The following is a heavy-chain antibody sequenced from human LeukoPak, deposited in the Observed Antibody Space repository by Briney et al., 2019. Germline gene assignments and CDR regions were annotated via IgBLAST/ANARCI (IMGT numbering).Heavy chain of an antibody. V-gene: IGHV3-66*01. Sequence: PGGSLRLSCAASGFTVSSNYMSWVRQAPGKGLEWVSVIYSGGSTYYADSVKGRFTISRDNSKNTLYLQMNSLRAEDTAVYYCAKDLVSGYDSTYFDYWGQGTLVTVSS. D-gene: IGHD5-12*01. CDR1: GFTVSSNY. CDR3: AKDLVSGYDSTYFDY. CDR2: IYSGGST. J-gene: IGHJ4*02.